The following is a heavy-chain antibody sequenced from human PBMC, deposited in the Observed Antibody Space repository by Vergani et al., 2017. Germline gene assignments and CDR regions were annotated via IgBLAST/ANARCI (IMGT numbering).Heavy chain of an antibody. CDR1: GDSVIITDYP. Sequence: QVQLQESGPGLVKPSETLSLTCTVSGDSVIITDYPWGWIRQPPGKGLEWIGSMDYSGSTSYNPSLESRISISFETPKNQFSLRLTSVTAADTAVYYCASKRGACRAAYCHAYDFWGPGTMVGVSS. CDR2: MDYSGST. CDR3: ASKRGACRAAYCHAYDF. J-gene: IGHJ4*02. D-gene: IGHD2-15*01. V-gene: IGHV4-39*01.